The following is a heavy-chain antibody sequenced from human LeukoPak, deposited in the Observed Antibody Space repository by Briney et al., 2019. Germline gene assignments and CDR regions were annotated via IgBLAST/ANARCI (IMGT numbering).Heavy chain of an antibody. J-gene: IGHJ4*02. D-gene: IGHD6-13*01. CDR1: GGSISSYY. V-gene: IGHV4-59*01. CDR2: IYYSGST. Sequence: PSETLSLTCTVSGGSISSYYWSWIRQPPGKGLEWIGYIYYSGSTTYNPSLKSRVTISVDTSKNQFSLKLSSVTTADTAVYYCARDEGDGTYFDYWGQGTLVTVSS. CDR3: ARDEGDGTYFDY.